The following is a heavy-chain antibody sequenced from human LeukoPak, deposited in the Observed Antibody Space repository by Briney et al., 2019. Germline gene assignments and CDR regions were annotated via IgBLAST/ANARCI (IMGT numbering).Heavy chain of an antibody. D-gene: IGHD3-16*01. CDR3: AEDGAGSEPYYYYYMDV. J-gene: IGHJ6*03. V-gene: IGHV3-23*01. Sequence: GGSLRLSCAASGFAFSSYAMSWVRQAPGKGLEWVSAISGSGGSTYYADSVKGRFTISRDNSKNTLYLQMNSLRAEDTAVYYCAEDGAGSEPYYYYYMDVWGKGTTVTVSS. CDR1: GFAFSSYA. CDR2: ISGSGGST.